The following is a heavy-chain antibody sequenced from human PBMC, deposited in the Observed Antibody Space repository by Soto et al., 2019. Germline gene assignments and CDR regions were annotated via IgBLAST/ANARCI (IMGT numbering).Heavy chain of an antibody. CDR2: IYYSGST. J-gene: IGHJ4*02. D-gene: IGHD5-12*01. V-gene: IGHV4-59*08. Sequence: SETLSLTCTVSGGSISSYYWSWIRQPPGKGLEWIGYIYYSGSTNYNPSLKSRVTISVDTSKNQFSLKLSSVTAADTAVYYCARANSGYDRYTYFDYWGQGTLVTVSS. CDR1: GGSISSYY. CDR3: ARANSGYDRYTYFDY.